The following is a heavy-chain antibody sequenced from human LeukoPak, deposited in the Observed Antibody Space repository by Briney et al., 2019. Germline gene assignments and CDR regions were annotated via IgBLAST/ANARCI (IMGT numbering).Heavy chain of an antibody. D-gene: IGHD3-16*02. V-gene: IGHV3-21*01. J-gene: IGHJ4*02. CDR3: ARGRKYDYVWGSYRNEHYFDY. Sequence: PGGSLRLSCAASGFTFSSYSMNWVRQAPGKGLEWVSSISSSSSYIYYADSVKGRFTISRDNAKNSLYLQMNSLRAEDTAVYYCARGRKYDYVWGSYRNEHYFDYWGQGTLVTVSS. CDR1: GFTFSSYS. CDR2: ISSSSSYI.